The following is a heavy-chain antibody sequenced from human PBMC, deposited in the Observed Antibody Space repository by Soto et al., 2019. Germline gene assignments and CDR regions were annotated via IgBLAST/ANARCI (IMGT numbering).Heavy chain of an antibody. D-gene: IGHD6-13*01. CDR1: GFTFSSYG. J-gene: IGHJ4*02. CDR3: AKDVGELHPTQVAAAGPVDY. V-gene: IGHV3-30*18. CDR2: ISYDGSNK. Sequence: GGSLRLSCAASGFTFSSYGMHWVRQAPGKGLEWVAVISYDGSNKYYADSVKGRFTISRDNSKNTLYLQMNSLRAEDTAVYYCAKDVGELHPTQVAAAGPVDYWGQGTLVTVSS.